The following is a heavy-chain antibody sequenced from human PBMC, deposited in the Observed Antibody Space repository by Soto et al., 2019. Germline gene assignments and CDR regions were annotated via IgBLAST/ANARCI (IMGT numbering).Heavy chain of an antibody. CDR3: ARVARGPLEILNYYYYYGMDV. J-gene: IGHJ6*02. CDR2: INPNSGGT. V-gene: IGHV1-2*02. Sequence: GASVKVSCKASGYTFTGYYMHWVRQAPGQGLEWMGWINPNSGGTNYAQKFQGRVTMTRDTSISTAYMELSRLRSDDTAVYYCARVARGPLEILNYYYYYGMDVWGQGTTVTVSS. CDR1: GYTFTGYY. D-gene: IGHD2-21*01.